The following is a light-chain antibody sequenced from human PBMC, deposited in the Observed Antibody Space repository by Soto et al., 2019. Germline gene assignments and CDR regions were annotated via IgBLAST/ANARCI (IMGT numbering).Light chain of an antibody. V-gene: IGLV2-8*01. CDR2: EVN. J-gene: IGLJ1*01. Sequence: QSALTQPPAASGSPGQSVTISCTGTSSDVGGYKYVSWYQQHPGKAPKLMIFEVNKRPSGVPDRFSGSKSGNTASLTVSGIKAEDEADYYCSSYAGINNLGVFGTGTKLTVL. CDR1: SSDVGGYKY. CDR3: SSYAGINNLGV.